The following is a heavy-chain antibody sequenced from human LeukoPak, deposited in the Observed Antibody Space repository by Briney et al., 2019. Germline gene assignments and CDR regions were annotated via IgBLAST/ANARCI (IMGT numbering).Heavy chain of an antibody. CDR2: ISGSGGST. V-gene: IGHV3-23*01. J-gene: IGHJ4*02. D-gene: IGHD3-10*01. CDR1: GSTFSSYA. Sequence: PGGSLRLSCAASGSTFSSYAMSWVRQAPGKGLEWVSAISGSGGSTYYADSVKGRFTISRDNSKNTLYLQMNSLRAEDTAVYYCARVVLWWSPPTWKYYFDYWGQGTLVTVSS. CDR3: ARVVLWWSPPTWKYYFDY.